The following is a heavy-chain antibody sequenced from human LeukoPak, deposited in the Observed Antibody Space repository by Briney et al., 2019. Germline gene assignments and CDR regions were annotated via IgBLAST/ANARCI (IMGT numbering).Heavy chain of an antibody. CDR2: INTNTGNP. V-gene: IGHV7-4-1*02. CDR3: ARETPRIAARLFDY. D-gene: IGHD6-6*01. CDR1: GYTFTSYA. J-gene: IGHJ4*02. Sequence: ASVKVSCKASGYTFTSYAMNWVRQAPGQGLEWMGWINTNTGNPTYAQGFTGRFVFSLDTSVSTAYLQISSLKAEDTAVYYCARETPRIAARLFDYWGQGTLVTVSS.